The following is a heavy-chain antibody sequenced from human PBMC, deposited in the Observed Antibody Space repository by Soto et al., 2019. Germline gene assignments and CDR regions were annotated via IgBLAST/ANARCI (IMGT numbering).Heavy chain of an antibody. CDR1: GFTFSSYG. Sequence: QVQLVESGGGVVQPGRSLRLSCAASGFTFSSYGMHWVRQAPGKGLEWVAVISYDGSNKYYADSVKGRFTISRDNSKNTLYLPMDSLRAEDTAVYYCENHGGIAVACKLGGGMDVWGQGTTVTVSS. J-gene: IGHJ6*02. D-gene: IGHD6-19*01. CDR2: ISYDGSNK. CDR3: ENHGGIAVACKLGGGMDV. V-gene: IGHV3-30*18.